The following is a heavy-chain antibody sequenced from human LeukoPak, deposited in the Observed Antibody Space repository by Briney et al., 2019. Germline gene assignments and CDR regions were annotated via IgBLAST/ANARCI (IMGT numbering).Heavy chain of an antibody. Sequence: GGSLRLSCAASGFTFSSYAMHWVRQAPGKGLEWVAVISYDGSNKYYADSVNARFPISRHNSKNTLYLQMNSLRAEGTAVYYCASCFWQPYYYGMDVWAQGTTVTISS. CDR2: ISYDGSNK. CDR3: ASCFWQPYYYGMDV. CDR1: GFTFSSYA. V-gene: IGHV3-30*04. J-gene: IGHJ6*02. D-gene: IGHD2-15*01.